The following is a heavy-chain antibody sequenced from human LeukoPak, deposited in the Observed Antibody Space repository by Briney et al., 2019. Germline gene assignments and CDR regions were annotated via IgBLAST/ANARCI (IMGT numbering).Heavy chain of an antibody. V-gene: IGHV3-21*01. CDR1: GFTFSSYS. CDR3: ARDSGSSVYDAFDI. CDR2: ISSSSSYI. D-gene: IGHD6-25*01. Sequence: GGSLRLSCAASGFTFSSYSTNWVRQAPGKGLEWVSSISSSSSYIYYADSVKGRFTISRDNAKNSLYLQMNSLRAEDTAVYYCARDSGSSVYDAFDIWGQGTMVTVSS. J-gene: IGHJ3*02.